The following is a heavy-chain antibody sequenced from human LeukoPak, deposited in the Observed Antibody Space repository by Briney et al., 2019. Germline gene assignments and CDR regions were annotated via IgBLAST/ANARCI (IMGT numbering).Heavy chain of an antibody. Sequence: PGGSLRLSCAASGFTFSSYAMSWVRQAPGKGLEWVSAISGSGGSTYYADSVKGRFTISRDNSKNTLYLQMNSLRAEDTAVYYCAKATAGRQHYYYYYMDVWGKGTTVTVSS. CDR2: ISGSGGST. CDR1: GFTFSSYA. CDR3: AKATAGRQHYYYYYMDV. D-gene: IGHD6-13*01. J-gene: IGHJ6*03. V-gene: IGHV3-23*01.